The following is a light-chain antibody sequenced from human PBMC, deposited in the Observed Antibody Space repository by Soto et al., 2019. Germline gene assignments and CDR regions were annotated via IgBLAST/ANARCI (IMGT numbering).Light chain of an antibody. CDR2: GVS. CDR3: SSYTNSITHV. V-gene: IGLV2-14*03. CDR1: SSDVGGYDY. J-gene: IGLJ3*02. Sequence: QSALTQPASVSGSPGQSITISWTGTSSDVGGYDYVSWYQQHPGKAPKLMIYGVSNRPSGVSNRFSGSKSGNTASLTISGLQAEDEADYYCSSYTNSITHVFGGGTKVTVL.